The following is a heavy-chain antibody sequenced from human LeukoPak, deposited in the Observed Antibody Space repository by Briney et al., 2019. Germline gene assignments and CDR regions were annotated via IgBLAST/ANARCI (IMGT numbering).Heavy chain of an antibody. CDR2: ISSSGSTI. D-gene: IGHD6-19*01. CDR3: AKAIAVADLDAFDI. Sequence: PGGSLRLSCAASGFTFSSYEMNWVRQAPGKGLEWVSYISSSGSTIYYADSVKGRFTISRDNAKNSLYLQMNSLRAEDTAVYYCAKAIAVADLDAFDIWGQGTMVTVSS. V-gene: IGHV3-48*03. J-gene: IGHJ3*02. CDR1: GFTFSSYE.